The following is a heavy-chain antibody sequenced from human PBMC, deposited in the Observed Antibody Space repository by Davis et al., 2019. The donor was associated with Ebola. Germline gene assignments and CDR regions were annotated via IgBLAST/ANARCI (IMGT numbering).Heavy chain of an antibody. Sequence: GGSLRLSCAASGFSFRTYGMHWVRQAPGKGLEWVAVIWYDGGKKFYSDSVKGRFTISRDNAKNSLYLQMNTVRDEDTAVYYCARDDYGNYYFDYWGQGTLVTVSS. CDR1: GFSFRTYG. CDR3: ARDDYGNYYFDY. CDR2: IWYDGGKK. V-gene: IGHV3-33*01. D-gene: IGHD4-17*01. J-gene: IGHJ4*02.